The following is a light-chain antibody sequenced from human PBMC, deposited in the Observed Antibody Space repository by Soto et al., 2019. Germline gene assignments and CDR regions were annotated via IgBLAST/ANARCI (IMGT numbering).Light chain of an antibody. Sequence: QSALTQPASVSGSPGQWITLSCTGTSSDVGGYNYVSWYQQHPGKAPKLMIYDVSNQASGVSNRFSGSTAGNTASMTISGLLAEDEADYYCSSYTSSSTVLFGGGTKLTFL. CDR1: SSDVGGYNY. CDR3: SSYTSSSTVL. V-gene: IGLV2-14*01. CDR2: DVS. J-gene: IGLJ2*01.